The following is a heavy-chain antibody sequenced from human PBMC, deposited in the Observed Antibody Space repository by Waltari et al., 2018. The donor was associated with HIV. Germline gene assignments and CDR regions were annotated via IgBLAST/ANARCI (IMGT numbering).Heavy chain of an antibody. V-gene: IGHV1-2*02. D-gene: IGHD3-16*01. J-gene: IGHJ4*02. CDR1: GYTFNAHY. CDR3: ARGPLGPLGESSTYYFDH. Sequence: QVQLVQSGAEVRKPGASLKVSCKTSGYTFNAHYLHWVRKAPGKGLEWMGWMNPNSGATNYAQKFQDRGTLTRDSSITTAYMDLTGLTSADTAVYYCARGPLGPLGESSTYYFDHWGQGTLVIVSS. CDR2: MNPNSGAT.